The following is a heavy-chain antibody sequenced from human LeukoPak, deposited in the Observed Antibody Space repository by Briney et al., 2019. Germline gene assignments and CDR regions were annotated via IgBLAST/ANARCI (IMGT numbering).Heavy chain of an antibody. CDR1: GFTFSSYA. V-gene: IGHV3-23*01. Sequence: GGSLRLSCEASGFTFSSYAMSWVRQDPGKGLEWVSTISRSGGSTYYADSVKGRFTISRDNSKNTLYLQMNSLRAEDTAVYYCATGPNPDYWGQGTLVTVSS. J-gene: IGHJ4*02. CDR3: ATGPNPDY. CDR2: ISRSGGST.